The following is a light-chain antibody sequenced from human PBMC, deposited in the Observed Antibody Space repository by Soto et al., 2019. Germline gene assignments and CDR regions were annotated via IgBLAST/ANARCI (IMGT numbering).Light chain of an antibody. CDR3: LQFDNSPLYT. V-gene: IGKV3-15*01. CDR1: QSIGGN. Sequence: EIVLTQSPDTLSVSPGGRATLSCRASQSIGGNLAWYQRQPGQAPRLLIYGASARATGISARFSGSGSGTEFALTISSLQSEDFAVYYCLQFDNSPLYTFGQGTKVEIK. J-gene: IGKJ2*01. CDR2: GAS.